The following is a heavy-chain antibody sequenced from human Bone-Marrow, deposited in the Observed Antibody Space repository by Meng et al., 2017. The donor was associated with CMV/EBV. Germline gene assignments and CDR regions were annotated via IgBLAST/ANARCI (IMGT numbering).Heavy chain of an antibody. V-gene: IGHV1-18*01. CDR1: GYTFTSYG. CDR2: ISAYNGNT. CDR3: ARDWDRDGYTYYFDY. J-gene: IGHJ4*02. D-gene: IGHD5-24*01. Sequence: ASVKVSCKASGYTFTSYGISWVRQAPGQGLEWMGWISAYNGNTNYAQKLQGRVTMTTDTSTSIAYMELRSLRSDDTAVYYCARDWDRDGYTYYFDYWGQGTLVTVSS.